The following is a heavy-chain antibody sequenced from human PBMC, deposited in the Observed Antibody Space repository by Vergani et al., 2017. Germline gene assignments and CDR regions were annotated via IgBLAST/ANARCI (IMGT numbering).Heavy chain of an antibody. J-gene: IGHJ5*02. CDR3: AREGAGYSSRWYRGGFDP. Sequence: QVQLQESGPGLVKPSETLSLTCTVSGGSISSYYWSWIRQPPGKGLEWIGYIYYSGSTNYNPSLKSRVTISVDTSKNQFSLKLSSVTAADTAVYYCAREGAGYSSRWYRGGFDPWGQGTLVTVSS. V-gene: IGHV4-59*01. CDR2: IYYSGST. D-gene: IGHD6-13*01. CDR1: GGSISSYY.